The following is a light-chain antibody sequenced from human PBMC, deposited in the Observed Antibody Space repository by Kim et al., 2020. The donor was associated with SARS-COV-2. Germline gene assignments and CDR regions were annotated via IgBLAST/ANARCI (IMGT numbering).Light chain of an antibody. CDR1: QSVTNK. CDR2: DAS. J-gene: IGKJ4*01. CDR3: QQYNDWVT. Sequence: ETVMTQSPATLSVSPGEGATLSCGASQSVTNKLAWYQQKPGQAPRLLIYDASIRAAGVPARFGGSGSGTAFTLTISTLQSEDSAIYYCQQYNDWVTLGGGTKVDIK. V-gene: IGKV3-15*01.